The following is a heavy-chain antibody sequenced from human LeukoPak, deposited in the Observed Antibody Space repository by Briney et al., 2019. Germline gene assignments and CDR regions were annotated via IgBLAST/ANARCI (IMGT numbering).Heavy chain of an antibody. V-gene: IGHV1-8*01. CDR1: GYTFTSYD. CDR3: AREVHSVYRSSTSCYGIPDY. CDR2: MNPNSGNT. Sequence: GASVKVSCKASGYTFTSYDINWVRQATGQGLEWMGWMNPNSGNTGYAQKFQGRVTMTRNTSISTAYMELSSLRSEDTAVYYCAREVHSVYRSSTSCYGIPDYWGQGTLVTVSS. D-gene: IGHD2-2*01. J-gene: IGHJ4*02.